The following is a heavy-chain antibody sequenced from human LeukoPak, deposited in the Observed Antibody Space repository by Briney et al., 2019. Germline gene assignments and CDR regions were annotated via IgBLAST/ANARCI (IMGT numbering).Heavy chain of an antibody. CDR1: GYTFTSYD. V-gene: IGHV1-8*01. CDR3: ARGAGWDCSSGKYYHYYGMDV. J-gene: IGHJ6*02. CDR2: MNPNSGNT. D-gene: IGHD3-10*02. Sequence: GASVKVSCKASGYTFTSYDISWVRQATGQGLEWRGGMNPNSGNTGYAQKFQGRVTMTRNTSVSTAYMELSSLRSEDTAAYYRARGAGWDCSSGKYYHYYGMDVWGQGTTVTVSS.